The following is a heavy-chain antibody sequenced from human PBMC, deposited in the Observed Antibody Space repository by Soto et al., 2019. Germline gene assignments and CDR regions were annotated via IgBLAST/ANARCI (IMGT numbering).Heavy chain of an antibody. V-gene: IGHV1-46*01. CDR3: GRRSRGTGTIAY. Sequence: ASVKVSCKTAGDTFTSYYMHWVREAPGQGLEWIVIINPSGGSTSYAQKFQGRAMMTRDKTKSTVHMEVTSPRSEATAVYFRGRRSRGTGTIAYWGQGTLVTVS. CDR1: GDTFTSYY. CDR2: INPSGGST. D-gene: IGHD1-7*01. J-gene: IGHJ4*02.